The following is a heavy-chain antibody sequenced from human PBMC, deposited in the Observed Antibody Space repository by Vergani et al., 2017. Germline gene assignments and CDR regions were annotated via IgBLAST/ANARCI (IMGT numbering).Heavy chain of an antibody. D-gene: IGHD5-12*01. CDR2: ISYDGTQK. CDR1: GFTSSYYG. CDR3: AKVGFSGPAWNWFDP. V-gene: IGHV3-30*18. J-gene: IGHJ5*02. Sequence: QVHLVESGGGVVQPGRSLRLSCVVSGFTSSYYGMHWVRQAPGKGLEWVAVISYDGTQKYYADSVKGRFTISRDNSKSTLYLQMNSLRTEDTAVYYCAKVGFSGPAWNWFDPWGQGTLVTVSS.